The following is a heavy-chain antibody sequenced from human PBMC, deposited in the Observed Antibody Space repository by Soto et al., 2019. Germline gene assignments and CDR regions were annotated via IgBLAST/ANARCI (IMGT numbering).Heavy chain of an antibody. V-gene: IGHV4-34*01. Sequence: QVQLQQWGAGLLKPSEPLSLTCAGYGGFVSSGSYYWSWIRQHPGKGLEWIGEMSHSGGTHFNPSLRSRVTISLVTAQNQISLKMSAVPAAHPARYYWARVERGTATTVVEGFDIWCPGTMVTVSS. CDR2: MSHSGGT. CDR1: GGFVSSGSYY. J-gene: IGHJ3*02. CDR3: ARVERGTATTVVEGFDI. D-gene: IGHD1-1*01.